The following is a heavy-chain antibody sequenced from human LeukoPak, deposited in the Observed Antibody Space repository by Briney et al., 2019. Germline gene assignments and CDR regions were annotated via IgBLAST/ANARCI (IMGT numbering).Heavy chain of an antibody. CDR1: GASISGTTYY. V-gene: IGHV4-39*01. Sequence: PSETLSLTCTVSGASISGTTYYWGWIRQPPGKGLEWIGTVYSNGRPYYNPSLKSRVAIYVDTSKNQFFLNVTSVTAADTAVYYCSRARAPVVIDVGYWGQGNLVTVAS. J-gene: IGHJ4*02. CDR2: VYSNGRP. D-gene: IGHD3-22*01. CDR3: SRARAPVVIDVGY.